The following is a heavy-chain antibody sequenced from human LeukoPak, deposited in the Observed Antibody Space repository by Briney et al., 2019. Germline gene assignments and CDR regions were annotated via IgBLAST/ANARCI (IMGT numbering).Heavy chain of an antibody. V-gene: IGHV3-11*04. CDR2: ISSSGSTI. CDR3: ARGRRREDYDFWSGYYTALYFDY. Sequence: KPGGSLRLSCAASGFTFSDYYMSWIRPAPGKGLEWVSYISSSGSTIYYAASVKGRFTISRDNAKNSLYLQMNSLRAEDTAVYYCARGRRREDYDFWSGYYTALYFDYWGQGTLVTVSS. J-gene: IGHJ4*02. D-gene: IGHD3-3*01. CDR1: GFTFSDYY.